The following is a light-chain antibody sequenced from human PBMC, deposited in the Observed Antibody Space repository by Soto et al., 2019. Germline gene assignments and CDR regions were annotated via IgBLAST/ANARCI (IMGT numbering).Light chain of an antibody. V-gene: IGKV3D-15*01. CDR1: QSVSSSY. CDR2: GAS. Sequence: EIVLTQSPGTLSLSPGERATLSCRASQSVSSSYLAWYQQKPGQAPRLLIYGASSRATGIPARFSGSGSGTEFTLTISSLQSEDFAVYYCQQYNNWPRSFGPGTKVDI. CDR3: QQYNNWPRS. J-gene: IGKJ3*01.